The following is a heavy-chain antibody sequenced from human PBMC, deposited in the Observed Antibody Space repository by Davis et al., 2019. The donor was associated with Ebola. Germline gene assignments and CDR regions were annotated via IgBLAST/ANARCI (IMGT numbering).Heavy chain of an antibody. CDR3: ATVSDFWSGYLDS. Sequence: GGSLRLSCAASGFAFSSYSLNWVRQAPGRGLEWVSYISSGSGTIHYADSVKGRFSISRDNAKNSVYLQMDSLRDEDTAVYYCATVSDFWSGYLDSWGHGTLVTVSS. J-gene: IGHJ5*01. CDR1: GFAFSSYS. D-gene: IGHD3-3*01. CDR2: ISSGSGTI. V-gene: IGHV3-48*02.